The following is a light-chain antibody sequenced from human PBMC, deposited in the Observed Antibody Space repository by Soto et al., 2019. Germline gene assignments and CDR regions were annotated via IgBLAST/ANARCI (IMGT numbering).Light chain of an antibody. Sequence: EIGWTQSHTNLSLSPGERATLSCRASQSVSNYVAWYQQKPGQAPRLLIYDAPNRATGIPARFSGSGSGTDFTLTISSLEPEDFAVYYCQQRSNWLFGPGTKVDIK. J-gene: IGKJ3*01. CDR2: DAP. CDR3: QQRSNWL. V-gene: IGKV3-11*01. CDR1: QSVSNY.